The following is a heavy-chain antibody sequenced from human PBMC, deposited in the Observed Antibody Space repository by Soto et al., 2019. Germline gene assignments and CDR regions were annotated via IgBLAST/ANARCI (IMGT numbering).Heavy chain of an antibody. J-gene: IGHJ6*03. CDR1: GGSFSGYY. CDR2: INHSGST. CDR3: ARTIAAAGTLGYYYYYMDV. V-gene: IGHV4-34*01. D-gene: IGHD6-13*01. Sequence: SETLSLTCAVYGGSFSGYYWSWIRQPPGKGLEWIGEINHSGSTNYNPSLKSRVTISVDTSKNQFSLKLSSVTAADTAVYFCARTIAAAGTLGYYYYYMDVWGKGTTVTVS.